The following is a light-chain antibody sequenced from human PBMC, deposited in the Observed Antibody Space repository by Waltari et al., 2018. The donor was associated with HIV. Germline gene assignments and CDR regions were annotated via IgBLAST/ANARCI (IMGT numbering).Light chain of an antibody. J-gene: IGLJ3*02. CDR2: DGS. CDR1: SSDVGGYNY. CDR3: CSYGGNYDWV. Sequence: QSALTQPRSVSGSPGQSVTISCTGTSSDVGGYNYVSWYQQHPGKAPKHIISDGSKRASGDPDRFSGSKSGNTASLTISGLQAEDEADYYCCSYGGNYDWVFGGGTKLTVL. V-gene: IGLV2-11*01.